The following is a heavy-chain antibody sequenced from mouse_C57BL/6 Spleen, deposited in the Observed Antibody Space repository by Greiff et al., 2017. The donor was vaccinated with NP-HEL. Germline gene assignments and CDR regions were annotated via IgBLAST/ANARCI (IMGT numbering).Heavy chain of an antibody. V-gene: IGHV1-82*01. Sequence: QVQLKESGPELVKPGASVKISCKASGYAFSSSWMNWVKQRPGKGLEWIGRIYPGDGDTNYNGKFKGKATLTADKSSSTAYMQLSSLTSEDSAVYFCARSPLLAMDYWGQGTSVTVSS. J-gene: IGHJ4*01. CDR3: ARSPLLAMDY. CDR1: GYAFSSSW. D-gene: IGHD6-1*01. CDR2: IYPGDGDT.